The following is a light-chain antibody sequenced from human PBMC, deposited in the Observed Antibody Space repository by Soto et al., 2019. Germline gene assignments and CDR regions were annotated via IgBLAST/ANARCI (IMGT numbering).Light chain of an antibody. V-gene: IGKV3-20*01. J-gene: IGKJ4*01. CDR1: ERIYSAY. CDR3: QQYSNSPLT. CDR2: DTY. Sequence: EVVLTQSPGTLSLSRGERSTLSCMASERIYSAYLGWYQQKPGQAPRLLIYDTYTRATGVPTRFSGSRSGADFTLTISRLEPEDFAVYYCQQYSNSPLTVGGGTQVEIK.